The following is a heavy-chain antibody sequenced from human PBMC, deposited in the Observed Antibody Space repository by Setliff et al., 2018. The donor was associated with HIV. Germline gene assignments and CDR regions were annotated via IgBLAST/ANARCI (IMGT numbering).Heavy chain of an antibody. CDR1: GYTLSELS. V-gene: IGHV1-24*01. CDR3: ARWVDDNSEGSYYHYMDV. J-gene: IGHJ6*03. D-gene: IGHD6-25*01. CDR2: FDPEDGET. Sequence: GASVKVSCKVSGYTLSELSMHWVRQAPGEGLEWMGGFDPEDGETIYAEKFQGRVTMTEDTGTETAYMELSSLRSDDTAVYYCARWVDDNSEGSYYHYMDVWGNGASVTVSS.